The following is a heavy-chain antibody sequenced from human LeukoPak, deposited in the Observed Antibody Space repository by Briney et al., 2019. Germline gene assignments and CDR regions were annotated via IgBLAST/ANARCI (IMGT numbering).Heavy chain of an antibody. CDR3: ARGSSLDY. Sequence: GGSLRRSCAASGFTFSSYSMNWVRQAPGKGLEWVSYISSSSSTIYYADSVKGRFTISRDNAKNSLYLQMNSLRAEDTAVYYCARGSSLDYWGQGTLVTVSS. V-gene: IGHV3-48*01. CDR2: ISSSSSTI. CDR1: GFTFSSYS. J-gene: IGHJ4*02.